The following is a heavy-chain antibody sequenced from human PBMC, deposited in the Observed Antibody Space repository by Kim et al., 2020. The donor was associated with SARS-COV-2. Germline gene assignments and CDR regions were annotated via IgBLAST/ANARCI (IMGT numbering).Heavy chain of an antibody. CDR2: IKSKIDGGTI. CDR1: AFNFSNAW. V-gene: IGHV3-15*01. CDR3: TTAPRSDSDH. D-gene: IGHD2-15*01. Sequence: GGSLRLSCIASAFNFSNAWMSWVRQAPGKGLEWVGRIKSKIDGGTIDYGTPVKGRFTISRDDSENTLYLQMNGLESEDTAVYYCTTAPRSDSDHWGQGTLVTVSS. J-gene: IGHJ4*02.